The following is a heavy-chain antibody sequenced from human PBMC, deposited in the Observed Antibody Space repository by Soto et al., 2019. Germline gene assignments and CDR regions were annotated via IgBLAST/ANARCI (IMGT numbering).Heavy chain of an antibody. J-gene: IGHJ4*02. CDR3: ASDPGGDWPPTGY. V-gene: IGHV4-31*03. Sequence: ASETLSLTCTVSGGSISSGGYYWSWIRQHPGKGLEWIGYIYYSGSTYYNPSLKSRVTISVHTSKNQFSLKLSSVTAADTAVYYCASDPGGDWPPTGYWGQGTLVTVSS. D-gene: IGHD3-16*01. CDR1: GGSISSGGYY. CDR2: IYYSGST.